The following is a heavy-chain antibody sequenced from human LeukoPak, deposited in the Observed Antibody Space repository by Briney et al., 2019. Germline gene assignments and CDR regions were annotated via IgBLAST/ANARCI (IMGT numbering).Heavy chain of an antibody. CDR1: GFTFSSYA. CDR3: AKDVRPQRITIFGVATNWFDP. CDR2: ISGSGGST. Sequence: GGSLRLSCAASGFTFSSYAMSWVRQAPGKGLEWVSAISGSGGSTYYADSVKGRFTISRDNSKNTLYLQMNSLRAEDTAVYYCAKDVRPQRITIFGVATNWFDPWGQGSLVTVSS. J-gene: IGHJ5*02. V-gene: IGHV3-23*01. D-gene: IGHD3-3*01.